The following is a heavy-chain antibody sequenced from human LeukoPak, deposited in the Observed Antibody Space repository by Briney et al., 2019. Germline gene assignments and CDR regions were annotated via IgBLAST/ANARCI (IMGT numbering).Heavy chain of an antibody. D-gene: IGHD5-18*01. Sequence: SETLSLTCTVSGGSISSSSYYWGWIRQPPGKGLEWIGSIYYTGSTYYNPSLKSRVTISVDTSKNQFSLKLSSVTAADTAVYYCARVDTAMVPHFDYWGQGTLVTVSS. CDR1: GGSISSSSYY. V-gene: IGHV4-39*07. CDR2: IYYTGST. J-gene: IGHJ4*02. CDR3: ARVDTAMVPHFDY.